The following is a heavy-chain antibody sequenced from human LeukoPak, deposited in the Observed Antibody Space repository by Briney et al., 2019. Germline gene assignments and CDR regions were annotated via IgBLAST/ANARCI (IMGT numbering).Heavy chain of an antibody. CDR1: GFTFSDNY. V-gene: IGHV3-11*06. CDR2: ISSSSSYI. J-gene: IGHJ3*02. Sequence: PGGSLRLSCAASGFTFSDNYMSWIRQAPGKGLEWVSSISSSSSYIYYADSVKGRFTISRDNAKNSLYLQMNSLRAEDTAVYYCARATGSVYCSGGSCYPGLRSQGAFDIWGQGTMVTVSS. D-gene: IGHD2-15*01. CDR3: ARATGSVYCSGGSCYPGLRSQGAFDI.